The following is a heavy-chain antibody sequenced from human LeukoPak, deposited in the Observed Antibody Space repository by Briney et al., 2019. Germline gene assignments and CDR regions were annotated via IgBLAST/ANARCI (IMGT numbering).Heavy chain of an antibody. V-gene: IGHV4-59*01. CDR2: IYYSGST. CDR1: GGSISSYY. J-gene: IGHJ4*02. Sequence: NPSETLSLTCTVSGGSISSYYWSWIRQPPGKGLEWIGYIYYSGSTNYNPSLKSRVTISVDTSKNQFSLKLSSVTAADTAVYYCARGYSIVGAPRLDYWGQGTLVTVSS. D-gene: IGHD1-26*01. CDR3: ARGYSIVGAPRLDY.